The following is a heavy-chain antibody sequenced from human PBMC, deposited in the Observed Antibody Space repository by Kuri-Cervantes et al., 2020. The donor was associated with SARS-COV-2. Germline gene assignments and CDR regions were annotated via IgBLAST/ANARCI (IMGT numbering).Heavy chain of an antibody. CDR2: IYYLGNT. CDR3: ARQYVLRHSEWSNEMRSTYYMDV. J-gene: IGHJ6*03. D-gene: IGHD3-3*01. CDR1: RGSISSTSYY. V-gene: IGHV4-39*01. Sequence: SETLSLTCSVSRGSISSTSYYWAWIRQPPGKGLEWIGSIYYLGNTFYNPSLNSRVTISVDTSKNQFSLKVNSVTAADTAVYYCARQYVLRHSEWSNEMRSTYYMDVWGKGTTVTVSS.